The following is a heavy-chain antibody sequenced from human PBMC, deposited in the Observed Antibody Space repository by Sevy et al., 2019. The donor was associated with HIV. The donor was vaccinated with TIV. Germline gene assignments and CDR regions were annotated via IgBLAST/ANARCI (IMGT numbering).Heavy chain of an antibody. Sequence: GGSLRLSCVVSGFTFNNYNMNWVRQAPGKGLEWVSYISGLSNYIYYADSVKGRFSISRDNAKNSLYLKMNSLRAEDTAIYYCAKGVQTYDAFDIWGQGTMVTVSS. D-gene: IGHD6-6*01. CDR2: ISGLSNYI. CDR3: AKGVQTYDAFDI. V-gene: IGHV3-21*01. CDR1: GFTFNNYN. J-gene: IGHJ3*02.